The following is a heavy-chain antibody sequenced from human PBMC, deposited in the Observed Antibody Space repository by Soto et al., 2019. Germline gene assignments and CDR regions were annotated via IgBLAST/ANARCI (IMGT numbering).Heavy chain of an antibody. J-gene: IGHJ4*02. D-gene: IGHD4-17*01. CDR1: GGSISSGGYS. Sequence: PSETLSLTCAVSGGSISSGGYSCNWIRQPPGKGLEWIGYIYHSGSTYYNPSLKSRVTISVDRSKNQFSLKLSSVTAADTAVYYCARGMTTVTTFDYWGQGTLVPSPQ. CDR3: ARGMTTVTTFDY. V-gene: IGHV4-30-2*01. CDR2: IYHSGST.